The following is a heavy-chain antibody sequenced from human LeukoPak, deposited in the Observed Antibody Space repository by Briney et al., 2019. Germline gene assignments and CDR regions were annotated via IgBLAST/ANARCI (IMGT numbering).Heavy chain of an antibody. V-gene: IGHV3-53*01. CDR1: GFTVSNNY. CDR2: IYSGGTT. Sequence: GGSLRLSCAASGFTVSNNYMSWVRQAPGKGLEWVSVIYSGGTTYYADSVKGRFTISRDNSKNTLYLQMNSLRAEDTAVYYCARTDCSGSSCYKIYYFDYWGQGTLVTVSS. CDR3: ARTDCSGSSCYKIYYFDY. J-gene: IGHJ4*02. D-gene: IGHD2-15*01.